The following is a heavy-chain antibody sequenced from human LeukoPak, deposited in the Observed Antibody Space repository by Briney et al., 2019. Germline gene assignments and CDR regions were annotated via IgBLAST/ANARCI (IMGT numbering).Heavy chain of an antibody. D-gene: IGHD3-10*01. Sequence: PSETLSLTCAVYGGSFSGYYWSWIRQPPGKGLEWIGEINHSGSTNYNPPLKSRVTISVDTSKNQFSLKLSSVTAADTAVYYCARRRGVGCAFDIWGQGTMVTVSS. J-gene: IGHJ3*02. CDR3: ARRRGVGCAFDI. CDR1: GGSFSGYY. CDR2: INHSGST. V-gene: IGHV4-34*01.